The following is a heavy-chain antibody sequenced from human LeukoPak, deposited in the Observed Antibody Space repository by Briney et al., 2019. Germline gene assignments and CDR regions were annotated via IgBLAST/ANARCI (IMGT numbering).Heavy chain of an antibody. D-gene: IGHD3-22*01. CDR3: ARLVVIEAFDI. V-gene: IGHV4-31*03. CDR1: VGSITRVVYY. Sequence: PPETLPHTCIVSVGSITRVVYYGIGTPRHPGRGLEWIGYIYYSGSTYYNPSLKSRVTISVDTSKNQFSLKLSSVTAADTAVYYCARLVVIEAFDIWGQGTMVTVSS. J-gene: IGHJ3*02. CDR2: IYYSGST.